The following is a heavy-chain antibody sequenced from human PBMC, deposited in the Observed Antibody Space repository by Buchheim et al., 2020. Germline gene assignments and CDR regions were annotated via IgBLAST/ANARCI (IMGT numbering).Heavy chain of an antibody. J-gene: IGHJ6*03. D-gene: IGHD6-19*01. V-gene: IGHV1-46*01. Sequence: QVQLVQSGAEVKKPGASVKVSCKASGYTFTSYYMHWVRQAPGQGLEWMGIINPSGGSTSYAQKFQGRVTMTRDTSTSTVYMELSSLRSEDTAVYYCARVGTPIAVAGTWYYYYMDVWGKGTT. CDR2: INPSGGST. CDR3: ARVGTPIAVAGTWYYYYMDV. CDR1: GYTFTSYY.